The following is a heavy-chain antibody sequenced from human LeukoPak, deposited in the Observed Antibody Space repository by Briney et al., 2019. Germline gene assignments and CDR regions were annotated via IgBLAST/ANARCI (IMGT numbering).Heavy chain of an antibody. CDR1: GSSLTSYW. V-gene: IGHV5-51*01. CDR3: VRHGSSTEYYYGMDV. J-gene: IGHJ6*04. D-gene: IGHD6-13*01. Sequence: GEPLNTSGKGSGSSLTSYWIGWVRQMHGKGLEWMGIIYPGDSDTRYSPSFQGQDIISADKSISTAYLQWSSLKASDTAMYCCVRHGSSTEYYYGMDVWGKGTTVTVSS. CDR2: IYPGDSDT.